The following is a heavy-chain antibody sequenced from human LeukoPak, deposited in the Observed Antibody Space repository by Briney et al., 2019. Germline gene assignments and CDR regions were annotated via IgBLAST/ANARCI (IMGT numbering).Heavy chain of an antibody. Sequence: PGGSLRLSCAASGLTFSSYEMNSVRQAPGKWLEWVSYISSSGSTIYYADSVKGRFTISRDNAKNSLYLQMNSLRAEDTAVYYCARDRAAAILFDPWGQETLVTVSS. CDR2: ISSSGSTI. CDR3: ARDRAAAILFDP. J-gene: IGHJ5*02. CDR1: GLTFSSYE. D-gene: IGHD2-2*02. V-gene: IGHV3-48*03.